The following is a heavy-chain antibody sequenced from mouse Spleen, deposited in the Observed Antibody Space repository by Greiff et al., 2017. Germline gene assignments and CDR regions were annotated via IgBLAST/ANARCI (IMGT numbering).Heavy chain of an antibody. D-gene: IGHD2-5*01. CDR3: AREGVYYSNLYFDY. Sequence: VQLQQPGAELVKPGASVKLSCKASGYTFTSYWMHWVKQRPGQGLEWIGMIHPNSGSTNYNEKFKSKATLTVDKSSSTAYMQLSSLTSEDSAVYYCAREGVYYSNLYFDYRGQGTTLTVSS. V-gene: IGHV1-64*01. J-gene: IGHJ2*01. CDR1: GYTFTSYW. CDR2: IHPNSGST.